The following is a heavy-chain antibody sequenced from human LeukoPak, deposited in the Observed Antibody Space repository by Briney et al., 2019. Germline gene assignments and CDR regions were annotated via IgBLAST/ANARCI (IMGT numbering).Heavy chain of an antibody. V-gene: IGHV4-39*07. Sequence: SETLSLTCTVSGDSINSSSYYWGWIRQPPGKGLEWIGSIYYSGSTYYNPSLKSRVTISVDTSKNQFSLKLSSVTAADTAVYYCARAWDYCSGGSCYVGYYFDYWGQGTLVTVSS. D-gene: IGHD2-15*01. CDR1: GDSINSSSYY. CDR2: IYYSGST. J-gene: IGHJ4*02. CDR3: ARAWDYCSGGSCYVGYYFDY.